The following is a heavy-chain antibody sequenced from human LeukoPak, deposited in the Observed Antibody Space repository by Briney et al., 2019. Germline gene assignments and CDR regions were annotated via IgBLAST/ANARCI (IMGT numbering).Heavy chain of an antibody. CDR1: GGSISSYY. Sequence: PSETLSLTCTDSGGSISSYYWSWIRQPPGKGLEWIGYIYYSGSTNYNPSLKSRVTISVDTSKNQFSLKLSSVTAADTAVYYCARGDYGDYVWYFDLWGRGTLVTVSS. CDR2: IYYSGST. J-gene: IGHJ2*01. CDR3: ARGDYGDYVWYFDL. D-gene: IGHD4-17*01. V-gene: IGHV4-59*01.